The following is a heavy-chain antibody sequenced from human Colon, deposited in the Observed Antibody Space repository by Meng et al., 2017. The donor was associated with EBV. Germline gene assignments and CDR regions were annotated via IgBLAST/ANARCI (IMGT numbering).Heavy chain of an antibody. CDR1: VASIIGVNW. CDR3: ARDNDITLIQGGGFGY. Sequence: QDASPVVVNPLGTQSLTCAVSVASIIGVNWWIWFRQPTWKGLEWIGEIYRTGDANYNPSLNSRVSISIDKAKNHFSLILNSVTAADTAMYYCARDNDITLIQGGGFGYWGPGTLVTVSS. V-gene: IGHV4-4*03. J-gene: IGHJ4*02. CDR2: IYRTGDA. D-gene: IGHD3-10*01.